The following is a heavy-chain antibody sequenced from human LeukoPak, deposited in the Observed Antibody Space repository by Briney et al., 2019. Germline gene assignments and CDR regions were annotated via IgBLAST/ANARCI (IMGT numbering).Heavy chain of an antibody. Sequence: GGSLRLSCAASGFTFSSYGMHWVRQAPGKGLEWVAVISYDGSNKYYADSVKGRFTISRDNSKNTLYLQMNSLRAEDTAVYYCARELTTVTGVYGMDVWGQGTTVTVSS. D-gene: IGHD4-17*01. V-gene: IGHV3-30*03. J-gene: IGHJ6*02. CDR2: ISYDGSNK. CDR3: ARELTTVTGVYGMDV. CDR1: GFTFSSYG.